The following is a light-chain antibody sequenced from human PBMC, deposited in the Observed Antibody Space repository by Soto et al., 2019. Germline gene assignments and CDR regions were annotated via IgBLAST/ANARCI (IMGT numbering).Light chain of an antibody. Sequence: EILMTQSPFTLSVSPGERATLSCRASQSISTNLAWYQHKPGQAPRLLMYGASTRAPGIPARFSGSGSGTDFTLTISSLQSEDFAVYYCQQYDNWPITFGQGTRLEIK. J-gene: IGKJ5*01. V-gene: IGKV3-15*01. CDR1: QSISTN. CDR2: GAS. CDR3: QQYDNWPIT.